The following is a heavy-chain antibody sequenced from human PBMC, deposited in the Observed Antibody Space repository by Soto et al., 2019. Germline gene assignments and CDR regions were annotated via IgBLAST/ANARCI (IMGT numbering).Heavy chain of an antibody. D-gene: IGHD3-22*01. V-gene: IGHV4-31*03. Sequence: PSETLSLTCTVSGDSISSGGYYWSWIRQHPGTGLEWIGYIHNSGRTQNNPSLETRVTISIDTSKNQFSLKVYSVTAAAPAVYYCAGTSETSGFWSYWGQGPQVTVP. J-gene: IGHJ4*02. CDR3: AGTSETSGFWSY. CDR2: IHNSGRT. CDR1: GDSISSGGYY.